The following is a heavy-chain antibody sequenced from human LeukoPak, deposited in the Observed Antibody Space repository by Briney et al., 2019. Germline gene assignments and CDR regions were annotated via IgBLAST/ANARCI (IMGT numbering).Heavy chain of an antibody. CDR3: VKSGGYGLIDY. CDR2: IYYSGST. D-gene: IGHD1-26*01. J-gene: IGHJ4*02. Sequence: SGTLSLTCAVSGVSISGSYYYWGWIRQPPGKGLEWIGNIYYSGSTYYNASLQSRVTISIDTSKNQFSLRLNSVTAADTAMYFCVKSGGYGLIDYWGQGTLVTVSS. CDR1: GVSISGSYYY. V-gene: IGHV4-39*01.